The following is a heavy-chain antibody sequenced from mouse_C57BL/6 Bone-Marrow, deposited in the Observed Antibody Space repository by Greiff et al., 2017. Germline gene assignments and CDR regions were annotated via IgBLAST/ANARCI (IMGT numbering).Heavy chain of an antibody. D-gene: IGHD1-1*01. Sequence: EVKLQESGAELVRPGASVKLSCTASGFNIKDDYMHWVKQRPEQGLAWIGWIDPENGDTEYASKFQGKATITADTSSNTAYLQLSSLTSEDTAVYYCTTFLITTVVAHWYFDVWGTGTTVTVSS. V-gene: IGHV14-4*01. J-gene: IGHJ1*03. CDR2: IDPENGDT. CDR3: TTFLITTVVAHWYFDV. CDR1: GFNIKDDY.